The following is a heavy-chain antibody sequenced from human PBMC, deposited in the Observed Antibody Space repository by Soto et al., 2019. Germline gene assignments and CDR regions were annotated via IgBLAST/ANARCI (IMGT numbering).Heavy chain of an antibody. J-gene: IGHJ5*02. Sequence: SVKVSCKTSGGTFSRHAINWVRQAPGQGLEWMGGIIPLFGTTNYAQKFKGRVTISADESTSTAYMELSSLTSEDAAVYYCARAAIHGSSWYFWFDPCGQGTLVTVSS. D-gene: IGHD6-13*01. V-gene: IGHV1-69*13. CDR2: IIPLFGTT. CDR3: ARAAIHGSSWYFWFDP. CDR1: GGTFSRHA.